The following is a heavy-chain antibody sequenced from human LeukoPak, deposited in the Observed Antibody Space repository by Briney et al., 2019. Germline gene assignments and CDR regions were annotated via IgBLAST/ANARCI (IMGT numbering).Heavy chain of an antibody. CDR1: GFTVSSNY. D-gene: IGHD3-22*01. J-gene: IGHJ4*02. CDR3: TTAFSYYYDSSGYYYVFDY. V-gene: IGHV3-53*01. Sequence: GGSLRLSCAASGFTVSSNYMSWVRQAPGKGLEWVSIIYSGGSTFYADSVKGRFTISRDNSKNTLYLQMNSLKTEDTAVYYCTTAFSYYYDSSGYYYVFDYWGQGTLVTVSS. CDR2: IYSGGST.